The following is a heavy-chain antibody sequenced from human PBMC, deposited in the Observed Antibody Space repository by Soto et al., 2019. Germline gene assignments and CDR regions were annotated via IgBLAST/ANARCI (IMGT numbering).Heavy chain of an antibody. CDR1: GFSVSSTY. D-gene: IGHD6-6*01. Sequence: EVQLVESGGGLIQPGGSLRLSCAASGFSVSSTYMNWVRQAPGKGLEWVSLIYPGGITYYADSVGGRFTISRDTSKNTRFLQVNSLRPEDTAIYYCAREGMAGRPDGFDIWGQGTMVTV. CDR3: AREGMAGRPDGFDI. CDR2: IYPGGIT. V-gene: IGHV3-53*01. J-gene: IGHJ3*02.